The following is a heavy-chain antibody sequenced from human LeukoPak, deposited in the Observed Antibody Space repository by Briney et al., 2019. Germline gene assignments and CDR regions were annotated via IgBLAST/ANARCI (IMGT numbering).Heavy chain of an antibody. Sequence: SETLSLTCTVSGGSISSGGYYWSWIRQHPGKGLEWIGYIYYSGSTYYNPSLKSRVTISVDTSKNHFSLRLSSVTAADTAVYYCAGLHDSSGYYPEYNGMDVWGQGTTVTVSS. D-gene: IGHD3-22*01. CDR1: GGSISSGGYY. CDR3: AGLHDSSGYYPEYNGMDV. V-gene: IGHV4-31*03. CDR2: IYYSGST. J-gene: IGHJ6*02.